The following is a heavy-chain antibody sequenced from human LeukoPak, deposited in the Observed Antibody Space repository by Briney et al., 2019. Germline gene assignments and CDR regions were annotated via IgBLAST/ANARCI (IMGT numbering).Heavy chain of an antibody. CDR1: GFTFSTYG. V-gene: IGHV3-30*18. CDR3: AKDFALWRCLQSPMDY. D-gene: IGHD5-24*01. CDR2: ISYDGSNK. J-gene: IGHJ4*02. Sequence: PGRSLRLSCAASGFTFSTYGMHWVRQAPGKGLEWVAVISYDGSNKYYADSVKGRFTIFRDKSKNTLSLQMNSLRPEDTAVYYCAKDFALWRCLQSPMDYWGQGTLVTVSS.